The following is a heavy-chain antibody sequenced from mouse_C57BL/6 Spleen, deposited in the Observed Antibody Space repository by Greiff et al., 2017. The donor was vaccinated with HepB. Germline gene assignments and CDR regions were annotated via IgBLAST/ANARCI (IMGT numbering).Heavy chain of an antibody. Sequence: EVHLVESGGGLVKPGRSLKLSCAASGFTFSDYGMHWVRQAPEKGLEWVAYISSGSSTIYYADTVKGRFTISRDNAKNTLFLQMTSLRSEDTAMYYCARPDYGNPWFAYWGQGTLVTVSA. CDR3: ARPDYGNPWFAY. V-gene: IGHV5-17*01. D-gene: IGHD2-1*01. J-gene: IGHJ3*01. CDR1: GFTFSDYG. CDR2: ISSGSSTI.